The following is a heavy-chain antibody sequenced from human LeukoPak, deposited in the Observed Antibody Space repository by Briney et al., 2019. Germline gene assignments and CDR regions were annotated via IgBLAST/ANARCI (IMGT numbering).Heavy chain of an antibody. J-gene: IGHJ4*02. CDR2: INHSGST. CDR3: ARHYGP. Sequence: SETLSLTCAVYGGSFSGYYWSWIRQPPGKGLEWIGEINHSGSTYYNPSLKSRVTISVDTSKNQFSLKLSSVTAADTAVYYCARHYGPWGQGTLVTVSS. CDR1: GGSFSGYY. D-gene: IGHD3-16*01. V-gene: IGHV4-34*01.